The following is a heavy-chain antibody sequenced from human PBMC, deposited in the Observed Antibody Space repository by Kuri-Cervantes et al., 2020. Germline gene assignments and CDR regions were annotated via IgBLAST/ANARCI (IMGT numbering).Heavy chain of an antibody. V-gene: IGHV3-13*01. J-gene: IGHJ6*02. D-gene: IGHD3-9*01. Sequence: GGSLRLSCAASGFTFSSYDMHWVRQATGKGLEWVSAIGTAGDTYYPGSVKGRFTISRENAKNSLYLQMNSLRAGDTAVYYCARANYDILTPPAQNYNYGMDVWGQGTTVTVSS. CDR3: ARANYDILTPPAQNYNYGMDV. CDR2: IGTAGDT. CDR1: GFTFSSYD.